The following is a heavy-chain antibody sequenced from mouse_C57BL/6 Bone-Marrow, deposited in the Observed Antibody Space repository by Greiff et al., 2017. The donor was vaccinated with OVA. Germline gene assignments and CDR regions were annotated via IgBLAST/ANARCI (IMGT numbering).Heavy chain of an antibody. CDR2: SRNKANDYTT. J-gene: IGHJ4*01. Sequence: EVQGVESGGGLVQSGRSLRLSCATSGFTFSDFYMEWVRQAPGKGLEWIAASRNKANDYTTEYSASVKGRFIVSRDTSQSILYLQMNALRAEDTAIYYCARDADYSNDYAMDYWGQGTSVTVSS. CDR3: ARDADYSNDYAMDY. V-gene: IGHV7-1*01. CDR1: GFTFSDFY. D-gene: IGHD2-5*01.